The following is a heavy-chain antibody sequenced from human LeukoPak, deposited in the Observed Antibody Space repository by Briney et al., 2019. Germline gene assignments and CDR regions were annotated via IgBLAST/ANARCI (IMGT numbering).Heavy chain of an antibody. CDR3: AKAATMIVVVITTY. CDR2: ISGSGGST. J-gene: IGHJ4*02. V-gene: IGHV3-23*01. Sequence: GGSLRLSCAASGFTFSSYVMSWVRQAPGKGLEWVSAISGSGGSTYYADSVKGRFTISRDNSKNTLYLQMNSLRAEDTAVYYCAKAATMIVVVITTYWGQGTLVTVSS. CDR1: GFTFSSYV. D-gene: IGHD3-22*01.